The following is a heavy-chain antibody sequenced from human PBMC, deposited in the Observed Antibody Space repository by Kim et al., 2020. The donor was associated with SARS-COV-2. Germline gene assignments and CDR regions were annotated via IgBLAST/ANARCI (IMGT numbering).Heavy chain of an antibody. J-gene: IGHJ4*02. CDR3: ARDSYSFDY. Sequence: GGSLRLSCAASGLTFSSYAMHWVRQAPGKGLEWVAVISYDGSNKYYADSVKGRFTISRDNSKNTLYLQMNSLRAEDTAVYYCARDSYSFDYWGQGTLVTVSS. CDR2: ISYDGSNK. V-gene: IGHV3-30*04. D-gene: IGHD2-15*01. CDR1: GLTFSSYA.